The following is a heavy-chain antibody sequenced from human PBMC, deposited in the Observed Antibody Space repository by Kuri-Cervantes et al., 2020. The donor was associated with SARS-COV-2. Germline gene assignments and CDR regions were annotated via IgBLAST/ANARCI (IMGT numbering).Heavy chain of an antibody. CDR1: GLTFSSYW. V-gene: IGHV3-74*01. CDR2: INSDGSST. D-gene: IGHD4-17*01. CDR3: ARDGDYGDRIYYGMDV. J-gene: IGHJ6*02. Sequence: GGSLRLSCAASGLTFSSYWMHWVRQAPGKGLVWVSRINSDGSSTSYADSVKGRFTISRDNAKNTLYLQMNSLRAEDTAVYYCARDGDYGDRIYYGMDVWGQGTMVPVSS.